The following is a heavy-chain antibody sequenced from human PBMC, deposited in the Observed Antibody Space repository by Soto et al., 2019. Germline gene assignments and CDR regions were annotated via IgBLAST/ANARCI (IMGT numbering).Heavy chain of an antibody. D-gene: IGHD4-17*01. CDR1: GYTFTGYY. J-gene: IGHJ4*02. CDR2: INPNSGGT. Sequence: SVKVSCKASGYTFTGYYMHWVRQAPGQGLEWMGWINPNSGGTNYAQKFQGRVTMTRDTSISTAYMELSRLRSDDTAVYYCASYGISSGDYLPFDYWGQGTLVTVSS. V-gene: IGHV1-2*02. CDR3: ASYGISSGDYLPFDY.